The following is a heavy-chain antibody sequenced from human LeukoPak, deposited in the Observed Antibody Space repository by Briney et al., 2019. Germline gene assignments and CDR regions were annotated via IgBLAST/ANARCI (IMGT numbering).Heavy chain of an antibody. CDR1: GRSISSGGYY. J-gene: IGHJ3*02. CDR2: IYYSGST. Sequence: PAETLSLTCTVSGRSISSGGYYWTWIRQHPGKGLEWIRYIYYSGSTYYNPSLKSRVPIPVDTSKNQGSLKLSSVTAGDTAVYYCARFDADFVDAFDIWGQGTMVTVSS. CDR3: ARFDADFVDAFDI. D-gene: IGHD3-3*01. V-gene: IGHV4-31*03.